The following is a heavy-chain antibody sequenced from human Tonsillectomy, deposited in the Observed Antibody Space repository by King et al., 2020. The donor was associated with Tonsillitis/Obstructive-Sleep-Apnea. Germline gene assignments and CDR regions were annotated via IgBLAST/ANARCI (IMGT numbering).Heavy chain of an antibody. D-gene: IGHD5-18*01. Sequence: VQLQQWGAGLLKPSETLSLTCAVYGGSFSGYYWSWIRQPPGKGLEWFGEINHSGSTNYNPSLKSRVTISVDTSKNQFSLKLSSVTAADTAVYYCARGHTAMWYFDYWGQGTLVTVSS. CDR2: INHSGST. CDR3: ARGHTAMWYFDY. CDR1: GGSFSGYY. V-gene: IGHV4-34*01. J-gene: IGHJ4*02.